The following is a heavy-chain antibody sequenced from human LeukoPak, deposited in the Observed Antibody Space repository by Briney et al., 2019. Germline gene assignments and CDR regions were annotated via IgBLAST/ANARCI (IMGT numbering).Heavy chain of an antibody. J-gene: IGHJ6*03. D-gene: IGHD3-3*01. Sequence: SQTLSLTCTVSGGSISSGSYYWSWIRQPAGKGLEWIGRIYTSGSTNYNSSLKSRVTISVDTSKNQFSLKLSSVTAADTAVYYCASGYYDFWSGTYYMDVWGKGTTVTVSS. CDR1: GGSISSGSYY. CDR3: ASGYYDFWSGTYYMDV. CDR2: IYTSGST. V-gene: IGHV4-61*02.